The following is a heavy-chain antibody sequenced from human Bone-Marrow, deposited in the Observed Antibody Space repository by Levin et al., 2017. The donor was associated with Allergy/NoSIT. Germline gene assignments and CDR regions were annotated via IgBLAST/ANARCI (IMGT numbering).Heavy chain of an antibody. CDR2: ITHSGST. J-gene: IGHJ4*02. Sequence: SQTLSLPCAVYGGSFSGYYWTWIRQPPGKGLEWIGEITHSGSTNYNPSLKSRVTISVDTSKNQFSLKLSSVTAADTAVYYCARGATKSENLDYWGQGTLVTVSS. D-gene: IGHD2/OR15-2a*01. V-gene: IGHV4-34*01. CDR3: ARGATKSENLDY. CDR1: GGSFSGYY.